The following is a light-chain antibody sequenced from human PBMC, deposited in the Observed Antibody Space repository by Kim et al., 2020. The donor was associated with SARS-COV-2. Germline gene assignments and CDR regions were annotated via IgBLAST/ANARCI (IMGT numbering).Light chain of an antibody. Sequence: AVETTVRITCQGDSLRSYYESWYQQKPGQAPVLVIYGKNNRPSGIPDRFSGSSSGNTASLTITGAQAEDEADYYCNSRDSSGNHLVFGGGTQLTVL. CDR2: GKN. J-gene: IGLJ3*02. V-gene: IGLV3-19*01. CDR3: NSRDSSGNHLV. CDR1: SLRSYY.